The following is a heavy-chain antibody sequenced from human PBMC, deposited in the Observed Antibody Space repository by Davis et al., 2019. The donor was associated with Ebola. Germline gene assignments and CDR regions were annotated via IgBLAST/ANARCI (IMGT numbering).Heavy chain of an antibody. CDR1: GFVSSDFS. V-gene: IGHV3-48*02. CDR3: ARDRFFAFDF. J-gene: IGHJ4*02. CDR2: ITKGSDAI. Sequence: PGGSLRLSCAASGFVSSDFSMNWVRQAPGKGLEWITYITKGSDAIHYADSVKGRFTVSRDNAKNSLFLQMSSLRDEDSAVYYCARDRFFAFDFWSQGVHVSVSS. D-gene: IGHD3/OR15-3a*01.